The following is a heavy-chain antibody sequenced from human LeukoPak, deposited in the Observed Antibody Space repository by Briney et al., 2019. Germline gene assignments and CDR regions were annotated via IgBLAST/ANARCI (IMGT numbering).Heavy chain of an antibody. Sequence: SGGSLRLSCAASGFTFSSYAMHWVRQAPGKGLEWVAVISYDGSNKYYADSVKGRFTISRDNSKNTLYLQMNSLRAEDTAVYYCARVLSGSYMYYFDYWGQGTLVTVSS. V-gene: IGHV3-30-3*01. CDR1: GFTFSSYA. CDR3: ARVLSGSYMYYFDY. J-gene: IGHJ4*02. D-gene: IGHD1-26*01. CDR2: ISYDGSNK.